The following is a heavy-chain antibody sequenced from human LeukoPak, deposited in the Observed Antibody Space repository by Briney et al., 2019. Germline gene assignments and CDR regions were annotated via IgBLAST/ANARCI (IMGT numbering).Heavy chain of an antibody. CDR2: ISGSGGST. D-gene: IGHD4-17*01. V-gene: IGHV3-23*01. J-gene: IGHJ6*02. CDR1: GFTFRSHD. Sequence: GGSLRLSCAASGFTFRSHDMSWVRQAPGKGLEWVSGISGSGGSTFYADSVKGRFTISRDNSKNTLYLQMNSLRAEDTAVYYCAKDLAPVYGDYGYFYYGMDVWGQGTTVTVSS. CDR3: AKDLAPVYGDYGYFYYGMDV.